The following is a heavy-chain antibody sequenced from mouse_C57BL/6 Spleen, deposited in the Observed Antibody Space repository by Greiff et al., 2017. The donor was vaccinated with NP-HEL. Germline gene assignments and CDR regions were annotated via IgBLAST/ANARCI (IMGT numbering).Heavy chain of an antibody. D-gene: IGHD1-1*01. Sequence: EVNVVESEGGLVQPGSSMKLSCTASGFTFSDYYMAWVRQVPEKGLEWVANINYDGSSTYYLDSLKSRFIISRDNAKNILYLQMSSLKSEDTATYYCARVKTVVGAMDYWGQGTSVTVSS. CDR3: ARVKTVVGAMDY. CDR2: INYDGSST. V-gene: IGHV5-16*01. J-gene: IGHJ4*01. CDR1: GFTFSDYY.